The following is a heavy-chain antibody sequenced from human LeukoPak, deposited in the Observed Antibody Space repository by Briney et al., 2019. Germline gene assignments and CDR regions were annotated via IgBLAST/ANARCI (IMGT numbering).Heavy chain of an antibody. Sequence: ASVKVSCKASGYTFTSYGIRWVRQAPGQGLEWMGWISAYKGNTKYAQKLQGRVTMTTDTSTSTAYMELRSLRSDDTAVYYCARDRASSGWLNFDYWGQGTLVTVSS. CDR3: ARDRASSGWLNFDY. D-gene: IGHD6-19*01. CDR2: ISAYKGNT. V-gene: IGHV1-18*01. CDR1: GYTFTSYG. J-gene: IGHJ4*02.